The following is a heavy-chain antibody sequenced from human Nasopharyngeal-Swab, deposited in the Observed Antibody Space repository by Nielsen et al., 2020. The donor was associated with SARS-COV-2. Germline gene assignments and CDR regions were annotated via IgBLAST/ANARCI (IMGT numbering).Heavy chain of an antibody. V-gene: IGHV5-51*01. J-gene: IGHJ4*02. Sequence: ASVKVSCKGSGYSFSSYWIGWVRQMPGKGLEWMGIMYPRDSDTRYSPSFQGQVTISADKSISTAYLQWSSLKASDTAMYYCATAYNGNYYWDYWGQGTLVTVSS. CDR1: GYSFSSYW. CDR3: ATAYNGNYYWDY. D-gene: IGHD1-7*01. CDR2: MYPRDSDT.